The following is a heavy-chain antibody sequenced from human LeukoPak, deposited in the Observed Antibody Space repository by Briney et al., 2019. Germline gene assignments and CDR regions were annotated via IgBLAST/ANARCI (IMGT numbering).Heavy chain of an antibody. CDR1: GYSISSGYY. D-gene: IGHD4-11*01. CDR3: ASDYSNIHLVFDF. V-gene: IGHV3-53*01. CDR2: ISGGGST. J-gene: IGHJ5*01. Sequence: ETLSLTCTVSGYSISSGYYWGWIRQPPGKGLEWVAVISGGGSTNYADSVKGRFTISRDNSKNTLYLEMNSLRVEDTAVYYCASDYSNIHLVFDFWGQGTLVTVSS.